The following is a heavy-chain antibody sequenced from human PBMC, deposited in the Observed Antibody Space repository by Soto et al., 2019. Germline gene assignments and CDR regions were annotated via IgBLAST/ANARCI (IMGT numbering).Heavy chain of an antibody. CDR1: GFTFSSYS. Sequence: GGSLRLSCAASGFTFSSYSMNWVRQAPGKGLEWVSSISSSSSYIYYADSVKGRFTISRDNAKNSLYLQMNSLRAEDTAVYYCARNLGYCSSTSCSADYYYMDVWGKGTTVTVSS. CDR2: ISSSSSYI. J-gene: IGHJ6*03. V-gene: IGHV3-21*01. CDR3: ARNLGYCSSTSCSADYYYMDV. D-gene: IGHD2-2*01.